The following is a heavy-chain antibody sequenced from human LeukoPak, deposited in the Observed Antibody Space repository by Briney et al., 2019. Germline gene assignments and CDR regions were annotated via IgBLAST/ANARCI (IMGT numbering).Heavy chain of an antibody. D-gene: IGHD3-10*01. CDR2: IKSKTDGGTT. V-gene: IGHV3-15*01. Sequence: GGSLRLSCAASGFTFSSYEMNWVRQAPGKGLEWVGRIKSKTDGGTTDYAAPVKGRFTISRDDSKNTLYVQMSSLKTEDTAVYYCTTGPYDYGSGTYYHWGQGTLVTVSS. J-gene: IGHJ4*02. CDR1: GFTFSSYE. CDR3: TTGPYDYGSGTYYH.